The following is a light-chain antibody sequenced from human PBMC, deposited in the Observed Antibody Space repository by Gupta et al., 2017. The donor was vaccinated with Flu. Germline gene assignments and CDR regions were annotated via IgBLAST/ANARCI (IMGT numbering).Light chain of an antibody. CDR2: AAS. CDR3: QQGYSTPYT. Sequence: GDKVTITCRASASMHSYLNWYQQKPGRPPKLLIYAASNLQTGVPSRFSGSGSGTDFSLTISSLLPEDLATYYCQQGYSTPYTFGAGTKVEI. V-gene: IGKV1-39*01. J-gene: IGKJ4*01. CDR1: ASMHSY.